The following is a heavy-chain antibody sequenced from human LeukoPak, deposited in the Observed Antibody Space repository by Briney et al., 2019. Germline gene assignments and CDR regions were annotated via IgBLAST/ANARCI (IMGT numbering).Heavy chain of an antibody. CDR1: GFSISDHH. CDR3: VRVVTTGSGWYHFDN. D-gene: IGHD6-13*01. J-gene: IGHJ4*02. V-gene: IGHV3-72*01. Sequence: GGSLRLSRAGAGFSISDHHMDWARQAPGKGREWVGRSATTKPNSCTTQYAASVRGRFTISRDDSQNSLYQPLNRLKSEHMAVYYCVRVVTTGSGWYHFDNWGLGTLVTVSS. CDR2: SATTKPNSCTT.